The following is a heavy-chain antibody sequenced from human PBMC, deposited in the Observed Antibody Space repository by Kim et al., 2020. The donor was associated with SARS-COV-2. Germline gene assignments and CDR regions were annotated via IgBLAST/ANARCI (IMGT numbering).Heavy chain of an antibody. CDR3: ARDHNRDSGWYVYFDY. CDR2: ISYDGSNK. J-gene: IGHJ4*01. Sequence: GGSLRLSCAASGFTFSSYAMHWVRQAPGKGLEWVAVISYDGSNKYYADSVKGRFTISRDNSKNTLYLQMNSLRAEDTAVYYCARDHNRDSGWYVYFDYWG. CDR1: GFTFSSYA. D-gene: IGHD6-19*01. V-gene: IGHV3-30*04.